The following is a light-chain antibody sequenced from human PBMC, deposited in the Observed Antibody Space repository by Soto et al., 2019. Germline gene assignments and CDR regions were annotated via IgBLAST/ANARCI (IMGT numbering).Light chain of an antibody. CDR1: QSISSY. V-gene: IGKV1-5*01. Sequence: DIQMTQSPSTLSASVGDRVTITCRASQSISSYLAWYQQKPGKAPKLLIYDASRLETGVPSRFSGSGSGTEFTLTLSSLQPDDFATYYCQQYDSYSGFGPGTKVDIK. CDR2: DAS. J-gene: IGKJ3*01. CDR3: QQYDSYSG.